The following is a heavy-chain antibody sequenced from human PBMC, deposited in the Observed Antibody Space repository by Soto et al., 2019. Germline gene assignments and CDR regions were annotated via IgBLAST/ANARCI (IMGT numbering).Heavy chain of an antibody. D-gene: IGHD4-17*01. CDR1: GDSVSSYSAA. J-gene: IGHJ4*02. Sequence: SQTLSLTCAISGDSVSSYSAAWNWIRQSPSGGLEWLGRTYYRSRFFSDYAESVKSRIIINPDTSKNQFSLTLNSVTAADAAVYYCARQRTTVVTQAYFDHWGQGTLVTVSS. V-gene: IGHV6-1*01. CDR3: ARQRTTVVTQAYFDH. CDR2: TYYRSRFFS.